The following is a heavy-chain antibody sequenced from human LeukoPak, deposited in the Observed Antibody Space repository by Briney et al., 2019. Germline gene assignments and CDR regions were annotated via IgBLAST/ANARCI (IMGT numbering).Heavy chain of an antibody. D-gene: IGHD6-13*01. CDR3: AKGQQLVLDYYLDF. J-gene: IGHJ4*02. V-gene: IGHV3-23*01. CDR1: GFTFSSFG. CDR2: ISGSGTST. Sequence: GGTLRLSCAASGFTFSSFGMSWVRQAPGKGLEWVSVISGSGTSTFYADSVKGRFTISRDNSKNTLYLQMNSLRAEDTALYYCAKGQQLVLDYYLDFWGQGTLVTVSS.